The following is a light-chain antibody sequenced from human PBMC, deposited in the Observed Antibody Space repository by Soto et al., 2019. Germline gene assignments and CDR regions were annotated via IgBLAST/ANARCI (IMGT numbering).Light chain of an antibody. J-gene: IGLJ1*01. Sequence: VLTQPPSVSAAPGQRVTISCSGSSSNIGGNSVSWYQQLPGTAPKLLIYDDDKRPSGIPDRFAGSKSGTSATLGITGFRTGDEADYYCGSWDSSLSAYVFGTGTKVTVL. CDR3: GSWDSSLSAYV. V-gene: IGLV1-51*01. CDR1: SSNIGGNS. CDR2: DDD.